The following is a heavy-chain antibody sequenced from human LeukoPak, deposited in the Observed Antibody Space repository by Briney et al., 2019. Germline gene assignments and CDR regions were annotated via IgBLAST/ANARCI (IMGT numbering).Heavy chain of an antibody. V-gene: IGHV3-30*02. J-gene: IGHJ6*03. CDR3: AKPVIPSAYQGTYYMDV. CDR1: GLIFSSYG. CDR2: IRHDESKT. D-gene: IGHD3-16*01. Sequence: PGGSLRLSCAASGLIFSSYGMDWVRQAPGEGLEWVAYIRHDESKTFYADSVKGRFTISRDNSKNTLYLQMHSLRAEDTALYYCAKPVIPSAYQGTYYMDVWGKGTTVTVSS.